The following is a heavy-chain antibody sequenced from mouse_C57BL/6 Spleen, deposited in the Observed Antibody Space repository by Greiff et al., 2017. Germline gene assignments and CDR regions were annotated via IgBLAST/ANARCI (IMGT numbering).Heavy chain of an antibody. CDR2: VYPYSGGT. CDR1: GFTFTNYY. J-gene: IGHJ2*01. Sequence: VQLKESGPVLVKPGPSVKISCKASGFTFTNYYMHWVKQSHGKSLEWIGLVYPYSGGTRYNQKFKGKATLTVDTSSSTAYMELNSLTSEDSAVYYCARAGATVVAPDYWGQGTTLTVSS. V-gene: IGHV1-36*01. D-gene: IGHD1-1*01. CDR3: ARAGATVVAPDY.